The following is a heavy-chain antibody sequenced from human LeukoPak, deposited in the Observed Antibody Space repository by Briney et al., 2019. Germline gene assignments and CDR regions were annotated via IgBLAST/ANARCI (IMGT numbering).Heavy chain of an antibody. CDR2: IYHSGST. CDR1: GGSISSSNW. CDR3: ARIGGSTSSGYYGMDV. D-gene: IGHD2-2*01. Sequence: SGTPSLTCAVSGGSISSSNWWSWVRQPPGKGLEWIGEIYHSGSTNYNPSLKSRVTISVDKSKNQFSLKLSSVTAADTAVYYCARIGGSTSSGYYGMDVWGQGTTVTVSS. V-gene: IGHV4-4*02. J-gene: IGHJ6*02.